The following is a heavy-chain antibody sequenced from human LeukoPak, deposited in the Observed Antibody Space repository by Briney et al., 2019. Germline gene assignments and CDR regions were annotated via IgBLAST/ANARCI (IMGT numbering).Heavy chain of an antibody. V-gene: IGHV4-39*01. CDR1: GGSISSSSYY. J-gene: IGHJ4*02. Sequence: SETLSLTCTVSGGSISSSSYYWGWIRQPPGKRLEWIGSIYYSGSTYYNPSLKSRVTISVDTSKNQFSLKLSSVTAADTAVYYCARQDRYYDSSGYYPFGYWGQGTLVTVSS. D-gene: IGHD3-22*01. CDR3: ARQDRYYDSSGYYPFGY. CDR2: IYYSGST.